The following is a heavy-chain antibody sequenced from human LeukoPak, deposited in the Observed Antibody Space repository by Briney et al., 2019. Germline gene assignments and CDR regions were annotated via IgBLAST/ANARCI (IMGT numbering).Heavy chain of an antibody. Sequence: VASVKVSCKASGYTFTSYYMHWVRQAPRQGLEWMGIINPSGGSTSYAQKFQGRVTMTRDTSTSTVYMELSSLRSEDTAVYYCASPYCSSTSCYVMPFYWGQGTLVTVSS. J-gene: IGHJ4*02. CDR3: ASPYCSSTSCYVMPFY. V-gene: IGHV1-46*01. CDR1: GYTFTSYY. CDR2: INPSGGST. D-gene: IGHD2-2*01.